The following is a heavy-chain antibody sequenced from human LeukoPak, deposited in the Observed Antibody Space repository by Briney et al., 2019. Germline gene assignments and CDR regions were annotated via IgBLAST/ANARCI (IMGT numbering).Heavy chain of an antibody. D-gene: IGHD6-19*01. CDR2: TYYRSKWYN. Sequence: SQTLSLTCAISGDSVSSNSAAWNWIRQSPSRGLEWLGRTYYRSKWYNDYAVSVKSRITINPDTSKNQFSLQLNSVTPEDTAVYYCARGSSFSGWLRYYYYYMDVWGKGTTVTISS. J-gene: IGHJ6*03. V-gene: IGHV6-1*01. CDR3: ARGSSFSGWLRYYYYYMDV. CDR1: GDSVSSNSAA.